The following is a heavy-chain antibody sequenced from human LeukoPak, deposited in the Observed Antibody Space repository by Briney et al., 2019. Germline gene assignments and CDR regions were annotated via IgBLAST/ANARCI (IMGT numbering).Heavy chain of an antibody. Sequence: GSLRLSCAASGFTFTSYSMNWVRQAPGKGLEWVSYISTSISTIYYADSVKGRFTISRDNAKNSLYLQMNSLRADDTAVYYCARFAAGGSYYYYMDVWGKGTTVTVSS. J-gene: IGHJ6*03. D-gene: IGHD6-25*01. CDR1: GFTFTSYS. V-gene: IGHV3-48*04. CDR2: ISTSISTI. CDR3: ARFAAGGSYYYYMDV.